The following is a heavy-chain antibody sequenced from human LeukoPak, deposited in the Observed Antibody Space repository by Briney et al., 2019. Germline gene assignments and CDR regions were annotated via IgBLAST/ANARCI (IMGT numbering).Heavy chain of an antibody. Sequence: KPSETLSLTCTVSGDSINNYYWSWIRQTPGKGLEWIGYIYYSGSTYYNPSLKSRVTISVDTSKNQFSLKLSSVTAADTAVYYCAREFICSGGSCYSGYMDVWGKGTTVTVSS. J-gene: IGHJ6*03. CDR1: GDSINNYY. D-gene: IGHD2-15*01. V-gene: IGHV4-59*12. CDR3: AREFICSGGSCYSGYMDV. CDR2: IYYSGST.